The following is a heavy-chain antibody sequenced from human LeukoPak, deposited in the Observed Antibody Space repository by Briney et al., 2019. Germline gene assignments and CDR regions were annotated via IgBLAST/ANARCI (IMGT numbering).Heavy chain of an antibody. D-gene: IGHD3-10*01. V-gene: IGHV3-21*01. Sequence: GGSPSLSCAASGFTFSSYNMNWVSQAPGKGLEWVSSISSSSSFIYYADSLKGRFTISRDNAKNSLYLQMNSLRAEDTAVYYCARDFPGGSGSSYSLYYYYYGMDLWGQGTTVTVSS. J-gene: IGHJ6*02. CDR3: ARDFPGGSGSSYSLYYYYYGMDL. CDR1: GFTFSSYN. CDR2: ISSSSSFI.